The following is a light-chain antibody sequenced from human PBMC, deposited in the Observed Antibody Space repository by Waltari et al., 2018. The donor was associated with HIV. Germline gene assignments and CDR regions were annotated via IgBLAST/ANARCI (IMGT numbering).Light chain of an antibody. V-gene: IGLV3-1*01. Sequence: SYELTQPPSVSVSPGQTASITCSGDKLGDKYACWYQQKPGQSPVLVIYEDSKRPSGIHERFSGSNSCNTATLTISGTQAMDEADYYCQAWDSSTAVVFGGGTKLTVL. CDR3: QAWDSSTAVV. CDR1: KLGDKY. J-gene: IGLJ2*01. CDR2: EDS.